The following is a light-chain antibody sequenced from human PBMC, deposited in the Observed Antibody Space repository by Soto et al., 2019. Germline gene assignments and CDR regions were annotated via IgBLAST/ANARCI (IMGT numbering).Light chain of an antibody. CDR2: GAS. J-gene: IGKJ5*01. CDR3: QQRSNWPLIT. Sequence: EIVLTQSPGTLSLSPVERATLSCRAIQSVSSNSLAWYQHQPGQAPRLLIYGASSRATGIPARFSGSGSGTDFTLTISSLQPEDFSVYFCQQRSNWPLITFGQGTRLEIK. CDR1: QSVSSNS. V-gene: IGKV3D-20*02.